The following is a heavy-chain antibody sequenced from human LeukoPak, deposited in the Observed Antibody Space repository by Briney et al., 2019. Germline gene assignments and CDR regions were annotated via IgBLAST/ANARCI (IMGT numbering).Heavy chain of an antibody. Sequence: SETLSLTCSVSGDSISDYYWSWIRQPAGKGIEWIGRIFGTENTDYSPSLKSRVTMSVDTSKNQISLNVTSVTAADTAVYFCARDNIYDSSVFDLWGPGTLVTVSS. V-gene: IGHV4-4*07. CDR2: IFGTENT. D-gene: IGHD3-22*01. CDR3: ARDNIYDSSVFDL. CDR1: GDSISDYY. J-gene: IGHJ4*02.